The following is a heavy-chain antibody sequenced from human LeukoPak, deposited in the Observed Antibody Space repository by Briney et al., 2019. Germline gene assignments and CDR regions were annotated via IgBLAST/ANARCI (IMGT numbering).Heavy chain of an antibody. D-gene: IGHD3-10*01. V-gene: IGHV4-30-4*01. CDR2: IYYSGST. CDR3: ARNYYGSGSALFDY. CDR1: GGSISSGDYY. J-gene: IGHJ4*02. Sequence: SETLSLTCTVSGGSISSGDYYWSWIRQPPGKGLEWIGYIYYSGSTYYNPSLESRVTISVDTSKNQFSLKLSSVTAADTAVYYCARNYYGSGSALFDYWGQGTLVTVSS.